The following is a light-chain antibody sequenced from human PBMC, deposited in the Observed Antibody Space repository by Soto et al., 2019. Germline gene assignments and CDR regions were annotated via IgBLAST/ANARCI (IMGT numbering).Light chain of an antibody. CDR3: QSYDSSLSGPWV. J-gene: IGLJ2*01. CDR2: GNT. Sequence: QSVLTQPPSVSGAPGQRVTISCTGSSSNIGADYDVHWYQQLPGTAPKLLIFGNTNRPSGVPDRFSASKSGTSASLAITGLQAEDEADYYCQSYDSSLSGPWVFGGGTQLTVL. CDR1: SSNIGADYD. V-gene: IGLV1-40*01.